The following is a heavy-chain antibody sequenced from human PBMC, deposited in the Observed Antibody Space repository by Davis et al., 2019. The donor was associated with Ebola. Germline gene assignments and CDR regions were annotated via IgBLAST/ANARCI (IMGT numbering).Heavy chain of an antibody. CDR2: MHAGGNT. CDR3: ARDPSGGSGWSMGYYGMDV. V-gene: IGHV3-53*01. Sequence: GGSLRPSCPASGFTFSSYAMICVRHAPGKGLEWVSLMHAGGNTFYADSVKGRFTIPRDNSKNTIYLQMNSLRAEDTAVYYCARDPSGGSGWSMGYYGMDVWGKGTTVTVSS. J-gene: IGHJ6*04. CDR1: GFTFSSYA. D-gene: IGHD6-19*01.